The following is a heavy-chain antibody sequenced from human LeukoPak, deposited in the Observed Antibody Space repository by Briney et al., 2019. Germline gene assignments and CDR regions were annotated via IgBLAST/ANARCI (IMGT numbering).Heavy chain of an antibody. D-gene: IGHD6-19*01. CDR3: ANSYSSGWYYFFDY. J-gene: IGHJ4*02. CDR2: INIDGSGT. V-gene: IGHV3-74*01. Sequence: SGGSLRLSCAASGFTFSRYWMHWVSQAPGKGLVWVSRINIDGSGTTYADSVKGRFTISRDNAKNTLYLQMNSLRAADTAVYYCANSYSSGWYYFFDYWGQGTLVTVSS. CDR1: GFTFSRYW.